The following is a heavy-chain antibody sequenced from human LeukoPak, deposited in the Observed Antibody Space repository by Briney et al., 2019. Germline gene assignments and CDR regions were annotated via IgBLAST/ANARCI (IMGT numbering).Heavy chain of an antibody. V-gene: IGHV3-30*04. D-gene: IGHD1-26*01. CDR2: ISSNGRDI. CDR3: VRGEAHDS. Sequence: GRSLRLSCAASGFTFSNYGLHWVRQAPGERLEWVSLISSNGRDIQYAHSVKGRFTISRDNSKNTVYLQMDSLRTEDTAVYYCVRGEAHDSWGQGTLITVSS. CDR1: GFTFSNYG. J-gene: IGHJ4*02.